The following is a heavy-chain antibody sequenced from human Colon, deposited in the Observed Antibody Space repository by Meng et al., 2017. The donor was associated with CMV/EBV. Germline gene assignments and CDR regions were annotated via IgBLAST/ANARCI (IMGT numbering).Heavy chain of an antibody. D-gene: IGHD4-23*01. V-gene: IGHV1-2*02. CDR3: ARGHDYGANSFGFDT. CDR1: GYTFTGHY. J-gene: IGHJ3*02. Sequence: ASVKVSCKASGYTFTGHYIHWVRQAPGQGLEWMGWINPNSGVTNYAQKFQGRVTLTRDTSISTAYMELSSLRSDGTAVYYCARGHDYGANSFGFDTWGQGTMVTVSS. CDR2: INPNSGVT.